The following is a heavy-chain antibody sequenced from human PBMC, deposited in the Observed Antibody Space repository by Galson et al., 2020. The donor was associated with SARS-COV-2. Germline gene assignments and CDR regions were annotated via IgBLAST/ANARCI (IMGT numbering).Heavy chain of an antibody. D-gene: IGHD6-19*01. CDR3: ARSKQWLYYYGMDV. V-gene: IGHV3-53*01. Sequence: GGSLRLSCAASGFIVSSDCMSWVRQAPGKGLEWVSVICSGGSTYYADSVKGRFTISRDNSKNTLYLQMSSLRVEDTAVYYCARSKQWLYYYGMDVWGQGTTVTVSS. J-gene: IGHJ6*02. CDR1: GFIVSSDC. CDR2: ICSGGST.